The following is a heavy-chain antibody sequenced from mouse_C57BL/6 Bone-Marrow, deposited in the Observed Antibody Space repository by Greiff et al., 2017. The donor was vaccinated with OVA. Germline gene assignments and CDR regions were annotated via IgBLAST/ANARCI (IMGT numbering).Heavy chain of an antibody. Sequence: QVQLKQSGAELVKPGASVKLSCKASGYTFTSYWMHWVKQRPGHGLEWIGMIHPNSGSTNYNEKFKSKATLTVDKSSSTAYMQLSSLTSEDSAVYYCARKNYDFLWFAYWGQGTLVTVSA. CDR2: IHPNSGST. V-gene: IGHV1-64*01. J-gene: IGHJ3*01. D-gene: IGHD2-4*01. CDR1: GYTFTSYW. CDR3: ARKNYDFLWFAY.